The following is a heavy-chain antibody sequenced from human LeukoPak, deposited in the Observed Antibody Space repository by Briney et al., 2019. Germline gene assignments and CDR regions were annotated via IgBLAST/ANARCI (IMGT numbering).Heavy chain of an antibody. J-gene: IGHJ3*02. CDR1: GFTFSSYS. CDR2: ISSSSSYI. CDR3: ARDRTDYAFDI. V-gene: IGHV3-21*01. Sequence: GGSLRLSCAASGFTFSSYSMNWVRQAPGKGLEWVSSISSSSSYIYYADSVKGRFTISRDNAKNSLYLQMNSLRAEDTAVYYCARDRTDYAFDIWGQGTMVTVSS.